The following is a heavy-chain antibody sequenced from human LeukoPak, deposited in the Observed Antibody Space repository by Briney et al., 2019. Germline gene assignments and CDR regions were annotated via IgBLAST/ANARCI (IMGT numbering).Heavy chain of an antibody. J-gene: IGHJ4*02. CDR2: IIPIFGTA. V-gene: IGHV1-69*13. D-gene: IGHD2-2*01. CDR1: GGTFSNHA. CDR3: ARGQPKLGYCSSTSCYSFDY. Sequence: ASVKVSCKASGGTFSNHAISWVRQASGQGLEWMRGIIPIFGTANYAQKFQGRVTITADESTSTAYMELSSLRSEDTAVYYCARGQPKLGYCSSTSCYSFDYWGQGTLVTVSS.